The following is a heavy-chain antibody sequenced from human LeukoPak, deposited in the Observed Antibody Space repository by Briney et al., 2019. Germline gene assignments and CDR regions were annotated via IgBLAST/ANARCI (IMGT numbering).Heavy chain of an antibody. V-gene: IGHV3-30*02. CDR1: GFTFSSYG. CDR2: IRSDGSEK. CDR3: AKDGSYSGSYYTLVDY. J-gene: IGHJ4*02. Sequence: QPGGSLRLSCAASGFTFSSYGMHWVRQAPGKGLEWVAIIRSDGSEKYYADSVKGRFTISRDNSRNTLYLQMNSLRAEDTAVYYCAKDGSYSGSYYTLVDYRGQGGLVTASS. D-gene: IGHD1-26*01.